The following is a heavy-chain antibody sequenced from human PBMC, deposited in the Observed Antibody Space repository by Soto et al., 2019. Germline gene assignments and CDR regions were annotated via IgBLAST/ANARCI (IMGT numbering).Heavy chain of an antibody. V-gene: IGHV1-8*01. D-gene: IGHD5-18*01. CDR3: AKARKAGHTATDY. Sequence: GASVKVSCKPSGYTFTSFDINWLRQATGQGLDWMGWMNPSSGNTGYAPKFQGRVIMTWDTSINTAYMELSSLRSEDTAVYYCAKARKAGHTATDYWGQGTPVTVSS. J-gene: IGHJ4*01. CDR1: GYTFTSFD. CDR2: MNPSSGNT.